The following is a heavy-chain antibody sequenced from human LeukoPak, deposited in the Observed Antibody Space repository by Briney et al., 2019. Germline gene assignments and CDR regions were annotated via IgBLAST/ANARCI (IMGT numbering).Heavy chain of an antibody. D-gene: IGHD3-16*02. V-gene: IGHV1-3*01. J-gene: IGHJ4*02. CDR2: INAGNGNT. CDR3: ASKRLGELSLFG. Sequence: ASVRVSCKASGYTFTSYAMHWVRQAPGQRLEWMGWINAGNGNTKYSQKFQGRVTITRDTSASTAYMELSSLRSEDTAVYYCASKRLGELSLFGWGQGTLVTVSS. CDR1: GYTFTSYA.